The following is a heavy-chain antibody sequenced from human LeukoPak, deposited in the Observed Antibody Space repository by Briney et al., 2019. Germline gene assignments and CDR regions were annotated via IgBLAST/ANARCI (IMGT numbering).Heavy chain of an antibody. CDR3: ARARFKHLYGMDV. CDR1: GGYISRYY. CDR2: IYYSGST. D-gene: IGHD3-3*01. J-gene: IGHJ6*02. Sequence: SETLSLTCTVSGGYISRYYWSWIRQPPGKGLEWIWYIYYSGSTNYNPSLKSRVTISVDTSKNQFSLKLSSVTAADTAVYYCARARFKHLYGMDVWGQGTTVTVSS. V-gene: IGHV4-59*01.